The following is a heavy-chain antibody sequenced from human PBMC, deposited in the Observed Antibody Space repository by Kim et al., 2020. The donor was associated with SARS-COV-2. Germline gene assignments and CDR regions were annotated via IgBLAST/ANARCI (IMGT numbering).Heavy chain of an antibody. V-gene: IGHV4-34*01. Sequence: SETLSLTCAVYGGSFSGYYWSWIRQPPGKGLEWIGEINHSGSTNYNPSLKSRVTISVDTSKNQFSLKLSSVTAADTAVYYCAREAYDILTGYPRRDHYYYGMDVWGQGTTVTVSS. CDR1: GGSFSGYY. J-gene: IGHJ6*02. D-gene: IGHD3-9*01. CDR3: AREAYDILTGYPRRDHYYYGMDV. CDR2: INHSGST.